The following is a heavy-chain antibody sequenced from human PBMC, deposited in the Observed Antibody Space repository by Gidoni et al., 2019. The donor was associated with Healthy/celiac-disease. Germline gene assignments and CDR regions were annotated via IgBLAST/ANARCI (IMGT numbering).Heavy chain of an antibody. CDR1: GGSFSGYY. Sequence: QVQLQQWGAGLLTPSETLSLTCAVYGGSFSGYYWSWIRQPPGKGLEWIGEINHSGSTNYNPSLKSRVTISVDTSKNQFSLKLSSVTAADTAVYYCARRLSGWYGAEYFQHWGQGTLVTVSS. CDR2: INHSGST. CDR3: ARRLSGWYGAEYFQH. D-gene: IGHD6-19*01. J-gene: IGHJ1*01. V-gene: IGHV4-34*01.